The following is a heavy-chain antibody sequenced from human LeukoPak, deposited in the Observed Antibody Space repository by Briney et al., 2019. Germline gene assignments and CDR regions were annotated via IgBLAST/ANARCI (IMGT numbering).Heavy chain of an antibody. CDR2: IDPSTGRT. J-gene: IGHJ4*02. CDR3: ARGWNYDSSGYYYLAY. Sequence: ASVKVSCKASGYIFTSQYMYWVRQAPGQGLEWMGIIDPSTGRTSYAEKFQDRVTMTRDTSTSTFYMELSSLRSGDSAVYYCARGWNYDSSGYYYLAYWGQGTLVIVSS. V-gene: IGHV1-46*01. CDR1: GYIFTSQY. D-gene: IGHD3-22*01.